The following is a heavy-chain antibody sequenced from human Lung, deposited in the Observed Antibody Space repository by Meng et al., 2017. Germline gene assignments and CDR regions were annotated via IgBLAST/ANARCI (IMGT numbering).Heavy chain of an antibody. Sequence: QGQLQQGGAGLLKPSGPLSLTCVVSGGSFSDYYWSWIRQPPGKGLEWIGEINHSGSTNYNPSLESRATISVDTSQNNLSLKLSSVTAADSAVYYCARGPTTMAHDFDYWGQGTLVTVSS. J-gene: IGHJ4*02. CDR3: ARGPTTMAHDFDY. V-gene: IGHV4-34*01. CDR1: GGSFSDYY. CDR2: INHSGST. D-gene: IGHD4-11*01.